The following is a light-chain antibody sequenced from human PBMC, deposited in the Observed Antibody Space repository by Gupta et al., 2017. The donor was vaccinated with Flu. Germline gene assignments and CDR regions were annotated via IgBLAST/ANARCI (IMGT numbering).Light chain of an antibody. CDR1: QIISTN. CDR2: GAS. CDR3: QAYNSWPRT. V-gene: IGKV3-15*01. J-gene: IGKJ3*01. Sequence: ETVMTQSPVSLSASLGDRVTLSCRASQIISTNLAWYQHRPGQAPRVLITGASTAATGIPARFSGSGSGTEFTLTIDNLHSEDFAIYYCQAYNSWPRTFGPGTAVDFK.